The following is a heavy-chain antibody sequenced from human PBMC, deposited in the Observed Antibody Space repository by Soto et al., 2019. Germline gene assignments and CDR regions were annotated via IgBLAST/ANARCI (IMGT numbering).Heavy chain of an antibody. Sequence: SQTLSLTCAISGDSVSSNSAAWNWIRQSPSRGLEWLGRTYYRSKWYNDYAVSVKSRITINPDTSKNQFSLQLNSVTPEDTAVYYCARDRRVAVAGTRGGCFDPWGQGTLVTVSS. CDR1: GDSVSSNSAA. J-gene: IGHJ5*02. D-gene: IGHD6-19*01. CDR3: ARDRRVAVAGTRGGCFDP. CDR2: TYYRSKWYN. V-gene: IGHV6-1*01.